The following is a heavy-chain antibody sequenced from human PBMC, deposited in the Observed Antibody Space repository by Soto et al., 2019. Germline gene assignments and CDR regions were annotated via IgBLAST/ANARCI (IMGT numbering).Heavy chain of an antibody. CDR2: IIPIFGTA. J-gene: IGHJ4*02. CDR1: GGTFSSYA. CDR3: ARDGFSYYDSSGYYYGLD. D-gene: IGHD3-22*01. Sequence: QVQLVQSGAEVKKPGSSVKVSCKASGGTFSSYAISWVRQAPGQGLEWMGGIIPIFGTANYEQKFQGRVTSTADESTSTAYMELSSLRSEDTAVYYCARDGFSYYDSSGYYYGLDWGQGTLVTVSS. V-gene: IGHV1-69*01.